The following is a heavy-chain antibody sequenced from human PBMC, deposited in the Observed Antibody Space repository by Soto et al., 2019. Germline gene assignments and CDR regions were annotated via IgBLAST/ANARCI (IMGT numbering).Heavy chain of an antibody. CDR3: ARGIQTEDSSGWYVDY. Sequence: ASVKLSCEACGYSITGYYMHWVRQTPGQGLEWMGWINPNSGGTNYAQKFQGWVTMTRDTSISTAYMELSRLRSDDTAVYYCARGIQTEDSSGWYVDYWGQGTLVTVSS. V-gene: IGHV1-2*04. D-gene: IGHD6-19*01. CDR2: INPNSGGT. CDR1: GYSITGYY. J-gene: IGHJ4*02.